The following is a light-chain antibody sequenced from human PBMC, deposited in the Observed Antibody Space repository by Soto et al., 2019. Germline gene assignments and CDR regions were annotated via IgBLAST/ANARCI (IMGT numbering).Light chain of an antibody. CDR1: SSNIGVPYD. V-gene: IGLV1-40*01. J-gene: IGLJ1*01. CDR3: QSYDNSTSTYV. CDR2: ANS. Sequence: QSVLTQPPSVSGAPGQRVTISCSGSSSNIGVPYDVHWYQQLPGRAPTLLIYANSIRPAGIPDRFSGSKSGTSASLAITGLQAEDEADYYCQSYDNSTSTYVFGTGTKGTVL.